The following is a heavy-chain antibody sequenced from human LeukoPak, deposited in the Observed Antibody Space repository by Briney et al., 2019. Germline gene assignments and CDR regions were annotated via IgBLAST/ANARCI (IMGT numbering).Heavy chain of an antibody. CDR3: VKDPYGDYAYHFDY. V-gene: IGHV3-23*01. Sequence: GGSLRLSCAASGFTFNIYAMTWIRQAPGKGLEWVSSISANGGNTYYADSVEGRFTISRDNSKDTLYLQMDSLRAEDTAVYYCVKDPYGDYAYHFDYWGQGTLVTVSS. D-gene: IGHD4-17*01. CDR1: GFTFNIYA. CDR2: ISANGGNT. J-gene: IGHJ4*02.